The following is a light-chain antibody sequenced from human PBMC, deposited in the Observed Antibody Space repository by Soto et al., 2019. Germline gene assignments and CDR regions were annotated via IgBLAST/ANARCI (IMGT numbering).Light chain of an antibody. CDR1: QSVSSGG. CDR3: QYYDKLAKANT. CDR2: GAS. Sequence: EIVLTPSPGTLSLSPGEGASLSCRASQSVSSGGVPWYRQKPGEAPGLLIYGASKRATGTPDRFIGSGSGTDFTLTITRLEPEDFPVYYCQYYDKLAKANTFGQGVRMELK. J-gene: IGKJ5*01. V-gene: IGKV3-20*01.